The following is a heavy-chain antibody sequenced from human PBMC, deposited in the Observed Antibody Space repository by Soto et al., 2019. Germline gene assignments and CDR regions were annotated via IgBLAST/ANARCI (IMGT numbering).Heavy chain of an antibody. J-gene: IGHJ4*02. D-gene: IGHD3-10*01. Sequence: QVQLVQSGAEVKKPGSSVRVSCKSFGGVFSSFAISWVRQAPGQGLEWMGGIIPIFGTPNYAQKFQGSVTSTADGSTSTAYMELSSRTSEDTAVYYWARGRGNSALITIFDYWDQGALVTVSS. CDR3: ARGRGNSALITIFDY. V-gene: IGHV1-69*01. CDR2: IIPIFGTP. CDR1: GGVFSSFA.